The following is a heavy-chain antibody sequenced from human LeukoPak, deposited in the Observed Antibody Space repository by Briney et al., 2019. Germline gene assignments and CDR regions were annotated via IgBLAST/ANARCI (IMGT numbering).Heavy chain of an antibody. Sequence: PGGSLRLSCAASGFTFSSYSMHWVRQAPGKGLEWVAVISYDGSNKYYADSVKGRFTISRDNSKNTLYLQMNSLRAEDTAVYYCAKVLSSWYDLYYYYGMDVWGQGTTVTVSS. CDR1: GFTFSSYS. CDR3: AKVLSSWYDLYYYYGMDV. CDR2: ISYDGSNK. J-gene: IGHJ6*02. V-gene: IGHV3-30*18. D-gene: IGHD6-13*01.